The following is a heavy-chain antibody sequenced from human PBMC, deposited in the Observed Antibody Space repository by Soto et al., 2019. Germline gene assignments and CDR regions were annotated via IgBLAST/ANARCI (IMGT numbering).Heavy chain of an antibody. D-gene: IGHD3-3*01. CDR1: GFTFSSNT. J-gene: IGHJ5*02. CDR3: AGVIWSGHITSDL. Sequence: EVQVVESGGGLVQPGGSLRLSCAATGFTFSSNTMNWVRQAPGKGLEWISYISSRSSTKYADAVKGRFTISRDNAKNSLYLQMNSLRDEDTAVYYCAGVIWSGHITSDLWGQGTLVTVSS. CDR2: ISSRSST. V-gene: IGHV3-48*02.